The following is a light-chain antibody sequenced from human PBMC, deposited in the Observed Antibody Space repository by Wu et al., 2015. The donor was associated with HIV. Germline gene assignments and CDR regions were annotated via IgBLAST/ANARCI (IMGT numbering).Light chain of an antibody. J-gene: IGKJ5*01. CDR2: GAS. Sequence: EIVLTQSPGTLSLSPGERATLSCRASQSVSSSYLAWYQQKPGQAPRLLIYGASSRAPGIPDRFSGSGSGTDFTLTISRLEPEGFAVYYCQQYGSSFTFGQGTRLEIK. CDR1: QSVSSSY. CDR3: QQYGSSFT. V-gene: IGKV3-20*01.